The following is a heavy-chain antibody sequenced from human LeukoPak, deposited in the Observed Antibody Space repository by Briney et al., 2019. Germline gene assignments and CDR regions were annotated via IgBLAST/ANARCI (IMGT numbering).Heavy chain of an antibody. V-gene: IGHV3-23*01. D-gene: IGHD1-26*01. CDR1: GFTFSSYA. CDR2: ISGSGGST. J-gene: IGHJ4*02. CDR3: AKDRGSSGSYWDGYFDY. Sequence: GGSLRLSCAASGFTFSSYAMSWVRQAPGKGLEWISAISGSGGSTYYADSVKGRFTISRDNSKNTLYLQMNSLRAEDTAIYYCAKDRGSSGSYWDGYFDYWGQGTLVTVSS.